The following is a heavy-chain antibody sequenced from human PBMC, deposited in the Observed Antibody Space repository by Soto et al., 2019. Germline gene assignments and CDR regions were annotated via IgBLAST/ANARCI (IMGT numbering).Heavy chain of an antibody. CDR2: ISSSGSTI. J-gene: IGHJ4*02. CDR1: GFTFSDYY. CDR3: ARSLPSPLKSDSSAAPPFFVY. D-gene: IGHD3-22*01. V-gene: IGHV3-11*01. Sequence: QVQLVESGGGLVKPGGSLRLSCAASGFTFSDYYMSWIRQAPGKGLEWVSYISSSGSTIYYADSVKGRFTISRDNDKNALYLQMNSLRAEDTAVYYCARSLPSPLKSDSSAAPPFFVYWGQGTLVTVSS.